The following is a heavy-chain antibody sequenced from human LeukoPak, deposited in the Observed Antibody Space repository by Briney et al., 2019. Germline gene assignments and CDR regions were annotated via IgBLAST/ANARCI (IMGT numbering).Heavy chain of an antibody. J-gene: IGHJ4*02. Sequence: PSETLSLTCTVSGGSISSYYWSWIRQPAGKGLEWIGRIYTSGSTNYNPSLKSRVTMSVDTSKNQFSLKLSSVTAADTAVYYCASGPYCSGGSCYRGADYFDYWGQGTLVTVSS. V-gene: IGHV4-4*07. D-gene: IGHD2-15*01. CDR1: GGSISSYY. CDR3: ASGPYCSGGSCYRGADYFDY. CDR2: IYTSGST.